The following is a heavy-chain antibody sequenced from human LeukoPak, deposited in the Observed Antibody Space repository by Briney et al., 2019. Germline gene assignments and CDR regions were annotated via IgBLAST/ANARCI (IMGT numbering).Heavy chain of an antibody. CDR2: IFPSSDEI. D-gene: IGHD1-1*01. J-gene: IGHJ4*02. V-gene: IGHV3-21*04. CDR3: ATYRQVQVPFEF. Sequence: GGSLRLSCAASGFTFSSYSMNWVRQAPGKGLEWVSSIFPSSDEIHYADSVKGRFTISRDNSRSTLSLQMDSLRAEDTATYYCATYRQVQVPFEFWGQGTLVTVSS. CDR1: GFTFSSYS.